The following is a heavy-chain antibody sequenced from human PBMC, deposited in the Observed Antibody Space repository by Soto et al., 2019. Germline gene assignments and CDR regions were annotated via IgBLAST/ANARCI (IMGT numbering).Heavy chain of an antibody. CDR2: ISGDGSTI. CDR1: GFTCSNYF. J-gene: IGHJ5*02. Sequence: GSLRLSCAASGFTCSNYFMHWVRQVPGEGLVWVSRISGDGSTISYADSVKGRFTISRDNAENTLYLQMNSLSIAATHVHFCATAYVSGKTGLDPWSQETLVTVSS. CDR3: ATAYVSGKTGLDP. V-gene: IGHV3-74*01. D-gene: IGHD7-27*01.